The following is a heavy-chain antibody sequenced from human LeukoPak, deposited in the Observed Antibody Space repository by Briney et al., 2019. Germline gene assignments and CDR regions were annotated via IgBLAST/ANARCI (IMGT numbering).Heavy chain of an antibody. Sequence: PSQTLSLTCTVSRGSINSDGYFRNWIRQHPGKGLEWIGYIYYSGITYYNPSLKSRVTISVDTSKNQFSLKLTSVTVADTAVYYCVRGVPDSIGYYHFEYWGQGTLVTVSS. CDR2: IYYSGIT. CDR3: VRGVPDSIGYYHFEY. J-gene: IGHJ4*02. V-gene: IGHV4-31*03. D-gene: IGHD3-22*01. CDR1: RGSINSDGYF.